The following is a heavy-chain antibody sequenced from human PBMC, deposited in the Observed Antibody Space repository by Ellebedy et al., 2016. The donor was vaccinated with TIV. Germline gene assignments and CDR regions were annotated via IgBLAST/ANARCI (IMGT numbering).Heavy chain of an antibody. CDR3: ARALNHVDTVSTAPLDC. D-gene: IGHD5/OR15-5a*01. CDR1: GFPFDSYV. V-gene: IGHV3-30*04. CDR2: ISYDWSNK. Sequence: GESLKISCAASGFPFDSYVMNWVRQAPGKGLEWVALISYDWSNKYFADSVQGRFTISRDNSQNTLYLLMNSLRGDDTDIYYCARALNHVDTVSTAPLDCWGQGTLVTVSS. J-gene: IGHJ4*02.